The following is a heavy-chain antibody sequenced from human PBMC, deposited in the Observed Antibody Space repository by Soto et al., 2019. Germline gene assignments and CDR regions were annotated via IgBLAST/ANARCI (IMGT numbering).Heavy chain of an antibody. CDR3: ARGEKHIAAAGTSYGMDV. D-gene: IGHD6-13*01. J-gene: IGHJ6*02. Sequence: PSQTLSLTCAISGDSVSSNSAAWNWIRQSPSRGLEWLGRTYYRSKWYNDYAVSVKSRITINPDTSKNQFSLQLNSVTPEDTALYYCARGEKHIAAAGTSYGMDVWGQGTTVTVSS. V-gene: IGHV6-1*01. CDR1: GDSVSSNSAA. CDR2: TYYRSKWYN.